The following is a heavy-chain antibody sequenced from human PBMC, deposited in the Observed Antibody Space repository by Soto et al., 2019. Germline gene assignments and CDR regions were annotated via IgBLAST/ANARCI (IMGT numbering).Heavy chain of an antibody. CDR2: ISGSGGST. V-gene: IGHV3-23*01. J-gene: IGHJ3*02. CDR1: GFTFSSYA. CDR3: AKDRQREFWSGYYTHHDAFDI. Sequence: EVQLLESGGGLVQPGGSLRLSCAASGFTFSSYAMSWVRQAPGKGLEWVSAISGSGGSTYYADSVKGRFTISRDNSKNTLYLQMNSLRAEDTAVYYCAKDRQREFWSGYYTHHDAFDIWGQGTMVTVSS. D-gene: IGHD3-3*01.